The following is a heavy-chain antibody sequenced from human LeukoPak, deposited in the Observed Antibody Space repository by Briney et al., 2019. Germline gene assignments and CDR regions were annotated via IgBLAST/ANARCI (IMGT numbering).Heavy chain of an antibody. D-gene: IGHD3-9*01. V-gene: IGHV4-59*01. CDR1: GGSISSYY. Sequence: SETLSLTCTVSGGSISSYYWSWIRQPAGKGLEWIGYVHSSGSTRYNPPLKSRLIISVDMSKNQFSLKLRSVSVADTAVYYCARLAPGNYDILTGDPKVVFDYWGQGALVAVSS. J-gene: IGHJ4*02. CDR2: VHSSGST. CDR3: ARLAPGNYDILTGDPKVVFDY.